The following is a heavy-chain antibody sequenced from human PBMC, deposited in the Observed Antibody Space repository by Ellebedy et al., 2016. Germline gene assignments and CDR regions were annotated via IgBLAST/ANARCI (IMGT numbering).Heavy chain of an antibody. CDR2: IIPIFGTA. J-gene: IGHJ4*02. CDR3: AGLYGSGSLSDYFDY. D-gene: IGHD3-10*01. V-gene: IGHV1-69*13. CDR1: GGTFSSYA. Sequence: SVKVSCXASGGTFSSYAISWVRQAPGQGLEWMGGIIPIFGTANYAQKFQGRVTITADESTSTAYMELSSLRSEDTAVYYCAGLYGSGSLSDYFDYWGQGTLVTVSS.